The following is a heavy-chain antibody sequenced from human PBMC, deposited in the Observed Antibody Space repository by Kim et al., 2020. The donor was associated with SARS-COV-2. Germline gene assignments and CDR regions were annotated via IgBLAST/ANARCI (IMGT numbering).Heavy chain of an antibody. CDR2: IKGDGGEV. D-gene: IGHD5-18*01. J-gene: IGHJ4*02. CDR3: AIGDPRDAALAPGDY. CDR1: GFTFSNYW. V-gene: IGHV3-7*01. Sequence: GGSLRLSCAASGFTFSNYWMSWVRQGPGKGLEWVANIKGDGGEVYYLDTLKGRFTISSDNAKNSVFLQMDSLRAEDTVVYYCAIGDPRDAALAPGDYWGQGTLVTVSS.